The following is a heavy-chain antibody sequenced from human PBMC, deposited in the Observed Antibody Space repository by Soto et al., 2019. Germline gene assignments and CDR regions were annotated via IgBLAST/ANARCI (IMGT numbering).Heavy chain of an antibody. CDR1: GFTFSSYA. CDR3: ARLGFNYDFLSGYYNVHHYYGIDV. CDR2: ISNDGRIK. D-gene: IGHD3-3*01. V-gene: IGHV3-30*01. Sequence: PGGSLRLSCAASGFTFSSYAVHWVRQAPGKGLEWVALISNDGRIKFCADSVKGRFTISRDNSKNTLYLQMNSLRAEDTAVYYCARLGFNYDFLSGYYNVHHYYGIDVWGQGTTVTVSS. J-gene: IGHJ6*02.